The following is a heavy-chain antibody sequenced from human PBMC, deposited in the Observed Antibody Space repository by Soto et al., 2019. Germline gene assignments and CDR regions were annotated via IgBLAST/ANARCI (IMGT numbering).Heavy chain of an antibody. CDR1: GGSISSSSYY. D-gene: IGHD2-15*01. Sequence: SETLYLTCTVSGGSISSSSYYWGWIRQPPGKGLEWIGSIYYSGSTYYNPSLKSRVTISVDTSKNQFSLKLSSVTAADTAVYYCASMVVAATTYDFIDVWGKGTSDTVSS. CDR3: ASMVVAATTYDFIDV. V-gene: IGHV4-39*01. J-gene: IGHJ6*03. CDR2: IYYSGST.